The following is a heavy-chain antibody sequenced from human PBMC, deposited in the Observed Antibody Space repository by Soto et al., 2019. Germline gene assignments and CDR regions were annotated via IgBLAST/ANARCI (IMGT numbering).Heavy chain of an antibody. V-gene: IGHV4-31*03. D-gene: IGHD3-22*01. CDR2: VYYTGLT. J-gene: IGHJ4*02. Sequence: PSETLSLTCTVSGASTSEGGYYWSWIRQFPGQGLEWIGYVYYTGLTFYSPSLKTRVITSADTSKNQFYLRLSSVTAADTAVYYCARRENYYATNGYYIDSWGQGTLVTVSS. CDR3: ARRENYYATNGYYIDS. CDR1: GASTSEGGYY.